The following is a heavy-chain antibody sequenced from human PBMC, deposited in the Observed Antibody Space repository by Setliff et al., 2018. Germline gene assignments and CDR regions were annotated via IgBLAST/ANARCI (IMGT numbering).Heavy chain of an antibody. Sequence: ASVKVSCKTSGYPFVGYLIYWMRQAPGQGLEWVGWIDPKSGRTKYAVKFQGRVTMTRDTSSSTIYMEVNSLTSDDTAVYFCAKQGDLAFDYWGQGTQVTVSS. CDR3: AKQGDLAFDY. J-gene: IGHJ4*02. CDR2: IDPKSGRT. V-gene: IGHV1-2*02. CDR1: GYPFVGYL. D-gene: IGHD3-16*01.